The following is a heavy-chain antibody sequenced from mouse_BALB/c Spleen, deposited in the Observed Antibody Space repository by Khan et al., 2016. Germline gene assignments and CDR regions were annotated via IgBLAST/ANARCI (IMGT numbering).Heavy chain of an antibody. J-gene: IGHJ4*01. CDR3: AEAGTSYYYAMVY. V-gene: IGHV3-2*02. CDR2: ISYSGTT. Sequence: EVQLQESGPGLVKPSQSLSLTCTVTGYSITSDSAWNWIRPFPGNKLEWMGNISYSGTTSYHPSLKSRISITRDTSKNQFFLQLNSVTTEDTATCSSAEAGTSYYYAMVYWCEGGTVIISS. CDR1: GYSITSDSA. D-gene: IGHD1-1*01.